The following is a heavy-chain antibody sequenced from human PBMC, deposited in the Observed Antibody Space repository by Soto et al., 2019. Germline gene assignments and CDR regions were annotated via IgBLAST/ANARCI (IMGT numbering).Heavy chain of an antibody. CDR3: ARQRGPTYYYDSSGYYLRSNWFDP. V-gene: IGHV5-10-1*01. CDR1: GYSFTSYW. D-gene: IGHD3-22*01. CDR2: IDPSDSYT. Sequence: GESLKISCKGSGYSFTSYWISWVRQMPGKGLEWMGRIDPSDSYTNYSPSFQGHVTISADKSISTAYLQWSSLKASDTAMYYCARQRGPTYYYDSSGYYLRSNWFDPWGQGTLVTVSS. J-gene: IGHJ5*02.